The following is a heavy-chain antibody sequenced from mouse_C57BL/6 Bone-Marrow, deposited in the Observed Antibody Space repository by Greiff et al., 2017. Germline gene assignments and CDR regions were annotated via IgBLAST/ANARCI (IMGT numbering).Heavy chain of an antibody. Sequence: EVKLMESGGDLVKPGGSLKLSCAASGFTFSSYGMSWVRQTPDKRLEWVATISSGGSYTYYPDSVKGRFTISRDNAKNTLYLQMSSLKSEDTAMYYCARMGYGSSSWFAYWGQGTLVTVSA. V-gene: IGHV5-6*01. CDR2: ISSGGSYT. D-gene: IGHD1-1*01. CDR3: ARMGYGSSSWFAY. CDR1: GFTFSSYG. J-gene: IGHJ3*01.